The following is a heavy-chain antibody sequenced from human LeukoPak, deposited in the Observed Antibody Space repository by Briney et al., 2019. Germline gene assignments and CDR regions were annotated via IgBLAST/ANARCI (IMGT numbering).Heavy chain of an antibody. CDR1: GFTFSSYS. CDR3: ARDPVGGYYDFWSGSPSVYGMDV. D-gene: IGHD3-3*01. CDR2: ISSSSSYI. J-gene: IGHJ6*02. Sequence: KPGGSLRLSCAASGFTFSSYSMNWVRQVPGKGLEWVSSISSSSSYIYYADSVKGRFAISRDNAKNSLYLQMNSLRAEDTAVYYCARDPVGGYYDFWSGSPSVYGMDVWGQGTTVTVSS. V-gene: IGHV3-21*01.